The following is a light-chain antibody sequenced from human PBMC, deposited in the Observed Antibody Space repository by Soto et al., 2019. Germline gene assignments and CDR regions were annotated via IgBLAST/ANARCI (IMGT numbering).Light chain of an antibody. CDR2: GAS. CDR3: QQYGNSVWT. CDR1: QTVSSNY. J-gene: IGKJ1*01. V-gene: IGKV3-20*01. Sequence: EIVLTQSPGTLALSQGERPTLRCRPSQTVSSNYLAWYKPRTGQATRLIIYGASRRATGIPDRLSGSGSGNDFTLTISRLEPEERAVDDCQQYGNSVWTFGQGTKVDIK.